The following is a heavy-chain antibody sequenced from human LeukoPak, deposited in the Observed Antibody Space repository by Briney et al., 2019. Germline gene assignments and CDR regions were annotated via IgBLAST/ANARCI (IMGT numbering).Heavy chain of an antibody. CDR2: ISNAGSTI. J-gene: IGHJ4*02. CDR3: ATARRDDYNFIEDY. D-gene: IGHD5-24*01. V-gene: IGHV3-48*03. Sequence: GGSLRLSCAASGVSSFSTYEMMWVRQAPGKGLDWVSYISNAGSTISYADSVKGRFTISRDNTKKSLYLQMNSVRVEDTALYYCATARRDDYNFIEDYWGQGTLVSVSS. CDR1: GVSSFSTYE.